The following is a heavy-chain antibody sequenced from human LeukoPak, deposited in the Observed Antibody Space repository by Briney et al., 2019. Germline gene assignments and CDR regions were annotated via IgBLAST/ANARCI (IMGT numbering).Heavy chain of an antibody. CDR1: GYTFTSYG. D-gene: IGHD3-3*01. V-gene: IGHV1-18*01. CDR2: ISAYNGNT. CDR3: ARDPPLAYYDFWSGYPSAAYYGMDV. Sequence: ASVKVSCKASGYTFTSYGISWVRQAPGQGLEWMGWISAYNGNTNYAQKLQGRVTMTTDTSTSTAYMELRSLRSDDTAVYYCARDPPLAYYDFWSGYPSAAYYGMDVWGQGNPGHRLL. J-gene: IGHJ6*02.